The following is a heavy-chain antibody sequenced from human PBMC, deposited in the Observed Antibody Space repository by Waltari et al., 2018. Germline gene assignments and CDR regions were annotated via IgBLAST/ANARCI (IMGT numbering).Heavy chain of an antibody. J-gene: IGHJ6*03. CDR2: INHSGST. Sequence: QVQLQQWGAGLLKPSETLSLTCAVYGGSFSGYYWSWIRQPPGKGLEWIGEINHSGSTNYNPSLKSRVTISVDTSKNQLSLKLNSVTAADTAVYYCARGSRRYYYMDVWGKGTTVTVSS. CDR3: ARGSRRYYYMDV. V-gene: IGHV4-34*01. CDR1: GGSFSGYY.